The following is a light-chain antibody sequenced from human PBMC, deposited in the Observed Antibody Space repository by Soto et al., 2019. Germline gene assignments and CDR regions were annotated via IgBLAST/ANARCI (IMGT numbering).Light chain of an antibody. J-gene: IGKJ4*01. CDR2: GAS. V-gene: IGKV3-20*01. CDR3: LLSGGSPLT. CDR1: QSVSSIY. Sequence: EIVLTQSPGTLSLSPGERTTLSCRASQSVSSIYLAWFQQKPGQAPRLLIYGASSRATGIPDRFSGSGSGTDFTLTISRLEPEDFAVYYCLLSGGSPLTFGGGTKVEIK.